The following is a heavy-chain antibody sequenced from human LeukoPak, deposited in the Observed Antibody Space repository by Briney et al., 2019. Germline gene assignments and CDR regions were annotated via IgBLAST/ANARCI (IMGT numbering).Heavy chain of an antibody. CDR2: ISSSGSTI. CDR1: GFTFSSYE. V-gene: IGHV3-48*03. Sequence: PGGSLRLSCAASGFTFSSYEMNWVRQAPGKGLEWVSYISSSGSTIYYADSVKGRFTISRDNAKNSLYLQMNSLRAEDTAVYYCARGSYGSGSYSSFWNYYYMDVWGKGTTVTISS. J-gene: IGHJ6*03. CDR3: ARGSYGSGSYSSFWNYYYMDV. D-gene: IGHD3-10*01.